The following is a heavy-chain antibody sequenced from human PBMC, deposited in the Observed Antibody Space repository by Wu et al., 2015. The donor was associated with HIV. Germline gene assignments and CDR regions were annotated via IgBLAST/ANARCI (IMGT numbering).Heavy chain of an antibody. CDR1: GYTFTAYY. CDR3: LTAIDGIVY. J-gene: IGHJ4*02. CDR2: INPQSDDT. D-gene: IGHD5-24*01. Sequence: QVQLVQSGAELRKSGASAKVSCTATGYTFTAYYVHWVRQAPGQGLEWMGCINPQSDDTKYAQKFQGRVTMTRDTSTNTAYMELSGLTFDDTAMYYCLTAIDGIVYWGQGPLV. V-gene: IGHV1-2*02.